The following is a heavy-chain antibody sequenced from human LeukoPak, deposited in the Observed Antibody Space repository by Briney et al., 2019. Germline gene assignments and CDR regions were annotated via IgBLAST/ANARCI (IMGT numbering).Heavy chain of an antibody. J-gene: IGHJ4*02. CDR2: ISSSSSYI. V-gene: IGHV3-21*01. CDR1: GFTVSSNY. D-gene: IGHD1-1*01. Sequence: GGSLRLSCAASGFTVSSNYMSWVRQAPGKGLEWVSSISSSSSYIYYADSVKGRFTISRDNAKNSLYLQMNSLRAEDTAVYYCASTWGTLDYWAREPWSPSPQ. CDR3: ASTWGTLDY.